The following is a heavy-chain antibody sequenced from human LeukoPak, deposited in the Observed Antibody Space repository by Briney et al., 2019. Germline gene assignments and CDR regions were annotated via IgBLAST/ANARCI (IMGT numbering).Heavy chain of an antibody. Sequence: VASVKVSCKASGYTFTSYDINWVRQATGQGREWMGWMNPNSGNTGYAQKFQGRVTMTRNTSISTAYMELRSLTSEDTAVYYCARGPYDILTGYHYYYGMDVWGQGTTVTVSS. J-gene: IGHJ6*02. CDR1: GYTFTSYD. CDR3: ARGPYDILTGYHYYYGMDV. V-gene: IGHV1-8*01. CDR2: MNPNSGNT. D-gene: IGHD3-9*01.